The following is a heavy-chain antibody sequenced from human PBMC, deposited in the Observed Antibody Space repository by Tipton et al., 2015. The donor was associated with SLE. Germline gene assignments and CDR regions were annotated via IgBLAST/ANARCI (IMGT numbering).Heavy chain of an antibody. CDR1: GYSFTSHW. Sequence: VQLVQSGAEVKKPGESLKISCKGSGYSFTSHWIGWVRQMPGKGLEWMGIIYPGDSDTRYSPPFQGQVTFSADKSISTAYLQWGYLKASDTAMYYCARLGPDCSSTSCYFDYWGQGTLVTVSS. CDR2: IYPGDSDT. V-gene: IGHV5-51*03. CDR3: ARLGPDCSSTSCYFDY. D-gene: IGHD2-2*01. J-gene: IGHJ4*02.